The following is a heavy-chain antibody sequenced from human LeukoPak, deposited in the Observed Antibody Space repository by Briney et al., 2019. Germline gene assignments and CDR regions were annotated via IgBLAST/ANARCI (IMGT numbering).Heavy chain of an antibody. D-gene: IGHD3-22*01. CDR3: AKDSGDYYDSSGYYDTGGYFDY. J-gene: IGHJ4*02. Sequence: GMSLRLSCAASGVTLSPYGMHWVRQAPGKWLEWVAVISYEGGTQHYADSVKGRFIISRDNPRNTLYLQMNILRTEDTAVYYCAKDSGDYYDSSGYYDTGGYFDYWGQGTLVTDSS. CDR1: GVTLSPYG. V-gene: IGHV3-30*18. CDR2: ISYEGGTQ.